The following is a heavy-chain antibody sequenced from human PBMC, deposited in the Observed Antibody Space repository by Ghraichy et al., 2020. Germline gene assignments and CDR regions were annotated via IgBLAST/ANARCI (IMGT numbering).Heavy chain of an antibody. J-gene: IGHJ5*02. CDR1: GYTFTGYY. Sequence: ASVKVSCKASGYTFTGYYMHWVRQAPGQGLEWMGWINPNSGGTNYAQKFQGRVTMTRDTSISTAYMELSRLRSDDTAVYYCARKGRITMVRGVIGNWFDPWGQGTLVTVSS. D-gene: IGHD3-10*01. V-gene: IGHV1-2*02. CDR2: INPNSGGT. CDR3: ARKGRITMVRGVIGNWFDP.